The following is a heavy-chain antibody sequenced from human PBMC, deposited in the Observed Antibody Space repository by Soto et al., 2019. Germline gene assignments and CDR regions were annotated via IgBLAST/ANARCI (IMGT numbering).Heavy chain of an antibody. CDR1: GYSFTSYW. V-gene: IGHV5-10-1*01. CDR3: ARSGAARTYYYYGMDV. CDR2: IDPSDSYT. J-gene: IGHJ6*02. Sequence: GESLKISCKGSGYSFTSYWISWVRQMPGKGLEWMGRIDPSDSYTNYSPSFQGHVTISADESISTAYLQWSSLKASDTAMYYCARSGAARTYYYYGMDVWGQGTTVTV. D-gene: IGHD6-6*01.